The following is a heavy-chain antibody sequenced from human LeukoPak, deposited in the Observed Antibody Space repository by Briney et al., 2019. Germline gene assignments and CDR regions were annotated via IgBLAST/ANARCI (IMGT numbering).Heavy chain of an antibody. V-gene: IGHV4-61*02. J-gene: IGHJ5*02. CDR2: IYTSGST. CDR1: GGSISSGSYD. Sequence: PSETLSLTCTVSGGSISSGSYDWGWIREPGGKGLEWIGRIYTSGSTNYNPCVKSRFTISVDTSKNQSSLKLSSVTAADTAVYYCARWGLIAAAGTGWFDRWGQGTLVTVSS. CDR3: ARWGLIAAAGTGWFDR. D-gene: IGHD6-13*01.